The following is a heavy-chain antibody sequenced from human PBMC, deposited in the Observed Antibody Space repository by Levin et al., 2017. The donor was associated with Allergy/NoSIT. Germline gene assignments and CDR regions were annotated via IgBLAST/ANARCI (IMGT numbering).Heavy chain of an antibody. D-gene: IGHD6-13*01. J-gene: IGHJ5*02. CDR2: ISPYNGNT. CDR3: VRGGAAPGVRNWFDP. Sequence: ASVKVSCKASGYTFTSYGISWVRQAPGQGLEWMGWISPYNGNTIYAQRLQGRVTMTTDTSTSTAYMELRSLRSDDTAVYYCVRGGAAPGVRNWFDPWGQGTLVTVSS. CDR1: GYTFTSYG. V-gene: IGHV1-18*01.